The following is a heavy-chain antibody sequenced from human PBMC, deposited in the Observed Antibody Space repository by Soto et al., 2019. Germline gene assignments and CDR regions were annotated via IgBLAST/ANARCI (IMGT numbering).Heavy chain of an antibody. CDR2: IYHTGHT. D-gene: IGHD4-17*01. Sequence: SETLSLTCIVSNFSISSGYYWGWIRQSPGKGLEWIATIYHTGHTYYNPSLKSRVTISVDTSENHFSLKLSSVTAADTAFYYCASQRTTVPTQAYFDYWGQGTTVTVSS. J-gene: IGHJ4*03. CDR3: ASQRTTVPTQAYFDY. V-gene: IGHV4-38-2*02. CDR1: NFSISSGYY.